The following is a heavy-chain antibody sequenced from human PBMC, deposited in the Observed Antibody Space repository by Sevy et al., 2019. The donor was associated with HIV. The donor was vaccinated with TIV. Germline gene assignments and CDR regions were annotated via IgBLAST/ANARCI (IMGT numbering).Heavy chain of an antibody. CDR2: ISSSGSYI. CDR1: GFTFSAST. V-gene: IGHV3-21*01. J-gene: IGHJ4*02. Sequence: GGSLRLSCAASGFTFSASTINWVRQAPGKGVEWISSISSSGSYIHYADSVKGRFTISRDNAKSSLCLQLNGLRAEDTAVYYCARGASVAGRGGFDFWGQGTLVTVSS. CDR3: ARGASVAGRGGFDF. D-gene: IGHD6-19*01.